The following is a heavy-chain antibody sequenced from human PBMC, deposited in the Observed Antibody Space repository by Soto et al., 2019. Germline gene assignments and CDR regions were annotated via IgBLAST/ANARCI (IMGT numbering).Heavy chain of an antibody. CDR3: ASHRGSYSGFDY. D-gene: IGHD1-26*01. CDR1: GGSISSSNW. Sequence: PSETLSLTCVVSGGSISSSNWWSWVRQPSGRGLEWIGEIHHSGSTNYNPSLKSRVTISVDKSKNQFSLKLSSVTAADTAVSYCASHRGSYSGFDYWGEGTMVTVSS. J-gene: IGHJ4*02. V-gene: IGHV4-4*02. CDR2: IHHSGST.